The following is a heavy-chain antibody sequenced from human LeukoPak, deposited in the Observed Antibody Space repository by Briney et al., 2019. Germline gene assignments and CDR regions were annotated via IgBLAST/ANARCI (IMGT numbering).Heavy chain of an antibody. CDR1: GFTFSSYG. Sequence: GRSLRLSCAASGFTFSSYGMHWVCQAPGKGLEWVAVISYDGSNKYYADSVKGRFTISGDNSKNTQYLQMNSLRAEDTAVYYCAKDLLEAAGYAFDIWGQGTMVTVSS. J-gene: IGHJ3*02. V-gene: IGHV3-30*18. CDR3: AKDLLEAAGYAFDI. CDR2: ISYDGSNK. D-gene: IGHD6-19*01.